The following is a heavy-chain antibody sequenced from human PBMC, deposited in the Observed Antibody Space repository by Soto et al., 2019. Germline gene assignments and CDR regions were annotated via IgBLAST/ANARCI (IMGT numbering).Heavy chain of an antibody. D-gene: IGHD3-22*01. CDR2: IYYSGST. CDR1: GGSISSGGYY. V-gene: IGHV4-31*03. J-gene: IGHJ4*02. CDR3: ARDSGLGSSYYPAPFDY. Sequence: SSETLSLTCTVSGGSISSGGYYWSWIRQHPGKGLEWIGYIYYSGSTYYNPSLKSRVTISVDTSKNQFSLKLSSVTAADTAVYYCARDSGLGSSYYPAPFDYWGQGTLVTVSS.